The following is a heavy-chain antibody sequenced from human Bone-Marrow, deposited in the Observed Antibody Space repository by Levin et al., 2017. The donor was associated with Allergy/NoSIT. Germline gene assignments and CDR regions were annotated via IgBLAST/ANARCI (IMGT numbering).Heavy chain of an antibody. Sequence: HGESLKISCKASGYSFTGYYLHWVRQAPGQGPEWVGWINPISDGPNYAQMFQGRVTMTRDTSISTAYLELSRLRSDDTAVCYCAGLTHYNERCWGPGPLVTVSS. D-gene: IGHD3-10*01. CDR1: GYSFTGYY. J-gene: IGHJ4*02. CDR3: AGLTHYNERC. CDR2: INPISDGP. V-gene: IGHV1-2*02.